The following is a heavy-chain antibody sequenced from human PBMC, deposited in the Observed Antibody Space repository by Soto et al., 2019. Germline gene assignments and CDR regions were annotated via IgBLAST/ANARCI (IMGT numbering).Heavy chain of an antibody. V-gene: IGHV4-38-2*01. CDR2: IYHTGST. CDR1: GHSISSGFYY. J-gene: IGHJ4*02. CDR3: ARYGYYTSARFFDY. Sequence: SETLSLTCAVSGHSISSGFYYWGWVRQPPGKRLEWIGSIYHTGSTYYNPSLKSRVTMSVDTSKNRLSLKLNSVTAADTAMYFCARYGYYTSARFFDYWCQAILLTVSS. D-gene: IGHD2-2*03.